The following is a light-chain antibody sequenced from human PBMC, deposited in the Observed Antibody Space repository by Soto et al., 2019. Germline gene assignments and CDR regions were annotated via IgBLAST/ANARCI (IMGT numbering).Light chain of an antibody. Sequence: DIQMTQSPSSLSASVGDRITISCQASQDITTYLNWYQHKPGKAPRLLIYDASTLEIGVPSSFSRSGSGTDFTLTISSLQPEDIATYYCQQYDDVPLTFGGGTKVEIK. CDR2: DAS. V-gene: IGKV1-33*01. CDR3: QQYDDVPLT. CDR1: QDITTY. J-gene: IGKJ4*01.